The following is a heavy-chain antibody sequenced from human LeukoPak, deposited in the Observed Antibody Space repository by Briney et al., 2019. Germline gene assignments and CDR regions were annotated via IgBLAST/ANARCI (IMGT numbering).Heavy chain of an antibody. Sequence: GGSLRLSCATSGFTFNNYAMNWVRQAPGKGLEWVSTISANGRNTDYVDSVKGRFTISRDKSKSTLYLQMNSLRAEDTAVYYCAKGRDGYINIWGQGTLVTVSS. CDR1: GFTFNNYA. J-gene: IGHJ4*02. CDR3: AKGRDGYINI. D-gene: IGHD5-24*01. CDR2: ISANGRNT. V-gene: IGHV3-23*01.